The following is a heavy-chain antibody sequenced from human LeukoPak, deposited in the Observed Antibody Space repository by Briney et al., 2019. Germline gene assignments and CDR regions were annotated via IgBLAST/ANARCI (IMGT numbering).Heavy chain of an antibody. Sequence: GGSLRLSCASSGFSFSDSAVSWVRHSPGEGLKRVSSISDTGGRTYYADSVKGRFTITRDNSRNTVNLQMNGLRADDTARYYCAKGGQDFDFWRFELRGQGILVIVSS. V-gene: IGHV3-23*01. D-gene: IGHD3-3*01. J-gene: IGHJ5*02. CDR3: AKGGQDFDFWRFEL. CDR1: GFSFSDSA. CDR2: ISDTGGRT.